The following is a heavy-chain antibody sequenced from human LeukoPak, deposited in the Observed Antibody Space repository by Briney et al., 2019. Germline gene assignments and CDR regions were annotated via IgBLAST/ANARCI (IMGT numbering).Heavy chain of an antibody. J-gene: IGHJ4*02. CDR1: GFTFSSYA. Sequence: GGSLRLSCAASGFTFSSYAMHWVRQAPGKGLEWVAVISYDGSNKYYADSVKGRFTISRDNAKNSLYLQMNSLRAEDTAVYYCARYSGSYYAYFDYWGQGTLVTVSS. D-gene: IGHD1-26*01. V-gene: IGHV3-30*04. CDR3: ARYSGSYYAYFDY. CDR2: ISYDGSNK.